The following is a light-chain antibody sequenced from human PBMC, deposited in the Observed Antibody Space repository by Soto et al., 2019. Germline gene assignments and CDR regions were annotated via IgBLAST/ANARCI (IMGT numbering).Light chain of an antibody. CDR3: SSYTISSTHV. V-gene: IGLV2-14*03. CDR1: SSDIGAYNF. J-gene: IGLJ1*01. CDR2: DVS. Sequence: QSALTQPASVSGSPGQAITISCTGTSSDIGAYNFVSWYQQHPGKVPKLMIFDVSRRPSGISDRFSVSKSGNTASLTISGLQAEDESEYYCSSYTISSTHVFGSGTKLTVL.